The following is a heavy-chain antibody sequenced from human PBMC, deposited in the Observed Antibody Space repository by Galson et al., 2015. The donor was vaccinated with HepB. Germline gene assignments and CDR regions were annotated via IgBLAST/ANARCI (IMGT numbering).Heavy chain of an antibody. V-gene: IGHV3-30*18. Sequence: SLRLSCAASGFTFSSYGMHWVRQAPGKGLEWVAVISYDGSNKYYADSVKGRFTISRDNSKNTLYLQMNSLRAEDTAVYYCANAYDSSGYYEYPIDYWGQGTLVTVSS. CDR1: GFTFSSYG. J-gene: IGHJ4*02. CDR2: ISYDGSNK. D-gene: IGHD3-22*01. CDR3: ANAYDSSGYYEYPIDY.